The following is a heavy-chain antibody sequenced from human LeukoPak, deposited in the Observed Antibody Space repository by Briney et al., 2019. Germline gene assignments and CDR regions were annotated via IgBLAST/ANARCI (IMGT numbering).Heavy chain of an antibody. D-gene: IGHD6-13*01. V-gene: IGHV3-21*01. CDR3: ASTLSSSWYFVY. CDR2: ISSSSSYI. CDR1: GFTFSSYS. Sequence: PGGSLRLSCAASGFTFSSYSMNWVRQAPGKGLEWVSSISSSSSYIYYADSVKGRFTISRDNAKNSPYLQMNSLRAEDTAVYYCASTLSSSWYFVYWGQGTLVTVSS. J-gene: IGHJ4*02.